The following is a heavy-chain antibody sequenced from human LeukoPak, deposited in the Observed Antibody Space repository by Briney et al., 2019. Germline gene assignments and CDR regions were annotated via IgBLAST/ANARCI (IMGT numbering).Heavy chain of an antibody. D-gene: IGHD3-10*01. J-gene: IGHJ6*02. V-gene: IGHV3-30*18. CDR2: ISFDGHNQ. CDR1: GFTFSNAW. Sequence: GGSLRLPCAASGFTFSNAWMNWVRQAPGKGLEWVAIISFDGHNQYYGDFVEGRFTTTRDKSKNSVYLDMSSLRPEDTAVYYCAKDRRLYFYNEMEVWGQGTTVTVSS. CDR3: AKDRRLYFYNEMEV.